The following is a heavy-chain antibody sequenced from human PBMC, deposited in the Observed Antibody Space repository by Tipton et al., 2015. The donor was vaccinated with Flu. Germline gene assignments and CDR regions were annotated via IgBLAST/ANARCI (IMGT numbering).Heavy chain of an antibody. CDR1: GFTFTSYA. J-gene: IGHJ6*02. CDR2: ISGGGDST. CDR3: AKGTGDDSRGYYWFYSGMDA. Sequence: SLRLSCAASGFTFTSYAMTWVRQAPGKGLEWVSGISGGGDSTYYTDSVKGRFTISRDNSKNTVYLQLHSLRAEDTAVYYCAKGTGDDSRGYYWFYSGMDAWGQGTTVTVSS. V-gene: IGHV3-23*01. D-gene: IGHD3-22*01.